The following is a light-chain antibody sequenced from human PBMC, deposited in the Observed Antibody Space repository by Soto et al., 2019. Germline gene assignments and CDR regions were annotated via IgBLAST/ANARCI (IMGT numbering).Light chain of an antibody. V-gene: IGLV2-14*01. J-gene: IGLJ1*01. CDR2: DVT. CDR3: SSSTSSSTRV. CDR1: SSDVGGYNY. Sequence: QSALTQPASVSGSPGQSITISCTGTSSDVGGYNYVSWYQQHPGKAPKVMIYDVTTRPSGVSNRFSGSKSGNTASLTISGRQGEDEADYYCSSSTSSSTRVFGTGTKLTVL.